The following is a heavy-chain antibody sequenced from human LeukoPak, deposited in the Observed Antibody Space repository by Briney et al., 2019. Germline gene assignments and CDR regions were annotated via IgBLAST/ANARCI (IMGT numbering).Heavy chain of an antibody. CDR3: ARVGRYDFWSGYPPFDY. Sequence: PSETLSLTCAVSGGSISSGGYSWSWIRQPPGKGLEWIGYIYYSGSTYYNPSLKSRVTISVDTSKNQFSLKLSSVTAADTAVYYCARVGRYDFWSGYPPFDYWGQGTLVTVSS. CDR2: IYYSGST. J-gene: IGHJ4*02. V-gene: IGHV4-31*11. CDR1: GGSISSGGYS. D-gene: IGHD3-3*01.